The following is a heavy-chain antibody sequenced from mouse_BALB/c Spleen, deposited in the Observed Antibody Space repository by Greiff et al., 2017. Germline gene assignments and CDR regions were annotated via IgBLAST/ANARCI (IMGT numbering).Heavy chain of an antibody. CDR2: INSDGGST. V-gene: IGHV5-2*01. Sequence: EVHLVESGGGLVQPGESLKLSCESNEYEFPSHDMSWVRKTPEKRLELVAAINSDGGSTYYPDTMESRFIISRDNTKKTLYLQMSSLRSEDTAVYYCARMWYAMITTWFAYWGQGTLVTVSA. D-gene: IGHD2-4*01. CDR3: ARMWYAMITTWFAY. CDR1: EYEFPSHD. J-gene: IGHJ3*01.